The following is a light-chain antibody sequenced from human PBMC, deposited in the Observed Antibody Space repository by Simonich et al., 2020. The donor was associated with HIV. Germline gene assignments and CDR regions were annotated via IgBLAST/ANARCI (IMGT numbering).Light chain of an antibody. Sequence: QSALTQPASVSGSPGQSITISCTGTSSDVGGYKYVSWYQQHPGKAPKLMIYDVNKLPSGVSNRFSGAKSGNTASLTISGLQADDEADYYCNSYTSSSPWVFGGGTKLTVL. CDR1: SSDVGGYKY. CDR2: DVN. V-gene: IGLV2-14*01. CDR3: NSYTSSSPWV. J-gene: IGLJ3*02.